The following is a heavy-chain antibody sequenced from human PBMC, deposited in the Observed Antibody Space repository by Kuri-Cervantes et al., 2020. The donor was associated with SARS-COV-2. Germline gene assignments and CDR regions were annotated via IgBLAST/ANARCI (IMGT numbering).Heavy chain of an antibody. CDR1: GGSFSGYY. J-gene: IGHJ6*02. CDR3: ARILRRYYYGMDV. CDR2: INHSGST. D-gene: IGHD3-9*01. Sequence: ESLKISCAIYGGSFSGYYWSWIRQPPGKGLEWIGEINHSGSTNYNPSLKSRVTISVDTSKNQFSLKLSSVTAADTAVYYCARILRRYYYGMDVWGQGTTVTVSS. V-gene: IGHV4-34*01.